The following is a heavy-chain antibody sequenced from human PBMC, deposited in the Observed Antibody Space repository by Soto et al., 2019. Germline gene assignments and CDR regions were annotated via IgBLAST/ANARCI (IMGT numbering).Heavy chain of an antibody. Sequence: EVQLLESGGGLVQPGGSLRLSCAASGFTFSTYAMIWVRQAPGKGLEWVSSISDNGGRTYYADSVKGRFTLSRDNSKNTLYLQMNSLRAEDTALYYCAKDRDVVVDGTWGFFDYWGQGTLVTVSS. CDR2: ISDNGGRT. CDR3: AKDRDVVVDGTWGFFDY. D-gene: IGHD2-21*01. V-gene: IGHV3-23*01. CDR1: GFTFSTYA. J-gene: IGHJ4*02.